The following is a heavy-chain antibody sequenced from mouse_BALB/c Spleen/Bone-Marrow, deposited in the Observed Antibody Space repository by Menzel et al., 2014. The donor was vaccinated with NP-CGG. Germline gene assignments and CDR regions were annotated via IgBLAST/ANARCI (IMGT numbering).Heavy chain of an antibody. CDR1: GYTFTNYW. CDR2: IYPGGGYT. V-gene: IGHV1-63*02. D-gene: IGHD4-1*01. Sequence: VKLVESGAELVRPGTSVKISCKASGYTFTNYWLGWVKQRPGHGLEWIGDIYPGGGYTNYNEKFKDKATLTADTSSSTAYMQLSSLTSEDSAVYFCARRGTGVDYWGQGTTLTVSS. CDR3: ARRGTGVDY. J-gene: IGHJ2*01.